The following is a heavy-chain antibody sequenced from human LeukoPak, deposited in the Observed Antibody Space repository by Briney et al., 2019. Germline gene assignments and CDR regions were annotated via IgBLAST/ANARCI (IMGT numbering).Heavy chain of an antibody. D-gene: IGHD3-16*01. Sequence: GGSLRLSCAASGFTVSSNYMNWVRQAPGKGLEWVSVIYSGGNTYYADSVKGRFTISRDNSKNTLYLQMNSLRAEDTGVYYCARALRSYSYYIAVWGKGTTVTVSS. CDR1: GFTVSSNY. CDR2: IYSGGNT. CDR3: ARALRSYSYYIAV. J-gene: IGHJ6*03. V-gene: IGHV3-53*01.